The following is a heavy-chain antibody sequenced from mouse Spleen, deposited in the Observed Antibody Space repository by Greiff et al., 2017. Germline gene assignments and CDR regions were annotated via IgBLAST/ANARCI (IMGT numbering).Heavy chain of an antibody. J-gene: IGHJ3*01. V-gene: IGHV14-2*01. CDR1: GFNIKDYY. Sequence: VQLQQSGAELVKPGASVKLSCTASGFNIKDYYMHWVKQRTEQGLEWIGRIDPEDGETKYAPKFQGKATMTADTSSNTAYLQLSSLTSEDTAVYYCTTSYGSSEFAYWGQGTLVTVSA. CDR3: TTSYGSSEFAY. CDR2: IDPEDGET. D-gene: IGHD1-1*01.